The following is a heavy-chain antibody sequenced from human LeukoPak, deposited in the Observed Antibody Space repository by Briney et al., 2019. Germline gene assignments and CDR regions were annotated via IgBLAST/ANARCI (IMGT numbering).Heavy chain of an antibody. D-gene: IGHD3-10*01. CDR2: MNPNSGNT. CDR3: AREVVRGVRGPFDY. V-gene: IGHV1-8*01. CDR1: GYTLTSYD. Sequence: ASVKVSCKASGYTLTSYDINWVRQATGQGLEWMGWMNPNSGNTGCAQKFQGRVTMTRNTSISTAYMELNSLRSEDTAVYYCAREVVRGVRGPFDYWGQGTLVTVSS. J-gene: IGHJ4*02.